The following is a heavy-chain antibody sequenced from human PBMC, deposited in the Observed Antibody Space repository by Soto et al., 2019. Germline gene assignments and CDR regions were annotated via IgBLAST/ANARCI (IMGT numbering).Heavy chain of an antibody. CDR1: GFTFSSYS. D-gene: IGHD2-21*01. Sequence: EVQLVESGGGLVKPGGSLRLSCAASGFTFSSYSMNWVRQAPGKGLEWVSSISSSSSYIYYADSVKGRFTISRDNAKNSLYLQMNSLSAEDTAVYYCARDPSLAYCGADCYSRDPTWYFDLWCRGTLVTVSS. V-gene: IGHV3-21*01. CDR2: ISSSSSYI. CDR3: ARDPSLAYCGADCYSRDPTWYFDL. J-gene: IGHJ2*01.